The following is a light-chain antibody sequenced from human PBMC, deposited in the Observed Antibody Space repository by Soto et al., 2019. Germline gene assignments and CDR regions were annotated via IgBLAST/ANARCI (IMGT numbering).Light chain of an antibody. CDR2: GIS. J-gene: IGKJ5*01. Sequence: MVMTQSPAILSVSPGEGATLSCRASQIVNSNYLAWYQQHPGQPPRLLIYGISTRATGIPARFSGSGSGTEFSLTISSLQSEDFAVYYCQQYSKWPITFGQGTRLEIK. CDR3: QQYSKWPIT. CDR1: QIVNSN. V-gene: IGKV3-15*01.